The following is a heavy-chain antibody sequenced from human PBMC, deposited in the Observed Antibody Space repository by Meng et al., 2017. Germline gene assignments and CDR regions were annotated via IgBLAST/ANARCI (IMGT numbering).Heavy chain of an antibody. J-gene: IGHJ4*02. D-gene: IGHD6-19*01. V-gene: IGHV3-48*03. CDR1: GFTFSSYE. CDR2: ISSSGSTI. Sequence: GESLKISCAASGFTFSSYEMNWVRQAPGKGLEWVSYISSSGSTIYYADSVKGRFTISRDNAKNSLYLQMNSLRAEDTAVYYCARGGGPWLVHFQFDYWGQGTLVTVSS. CDR3: ARGGGPWLVHFQFDY.